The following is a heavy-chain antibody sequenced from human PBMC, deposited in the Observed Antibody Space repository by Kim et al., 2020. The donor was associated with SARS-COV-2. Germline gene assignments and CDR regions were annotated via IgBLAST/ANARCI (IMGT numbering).Heavy chain of an antibody. V-gene: IGHV7-4-1*02. J-gene: IGHJ4*02. CDR3: ARLNYDSSGSLLFDY. Sequence: QGVTGRFVFSLDTSVSTAYLQISSLKAEDTAVYYCARLNYDSSGSLLFDYWGQGTLVTVSS. D-gene: IGHD3-22*01.